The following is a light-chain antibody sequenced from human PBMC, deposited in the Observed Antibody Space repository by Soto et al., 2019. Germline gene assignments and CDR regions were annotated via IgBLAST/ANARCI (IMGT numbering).Light chain of an antibody. CDR3: QQFNNYPA. J-gene: IGKJ2*01. CDR2: DAS. V-gene: IGKV1D-13*01. Sequence: IQLTQSPSSLSASVGDRVTITCRASQGISSALAWYQQKPGKAPKLLIYDASSLESGVPSRFSGSGSGTDFTLTISSLQPEDFATYYCQQFNNYPAFGQGTKLEIK. CDR1: QGISSA.